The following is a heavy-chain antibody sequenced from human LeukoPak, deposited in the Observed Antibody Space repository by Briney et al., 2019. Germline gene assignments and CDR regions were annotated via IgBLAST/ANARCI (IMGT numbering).Heavy chain of an antibody. CDR2: IWYDGSNR. CDR3: AKAPYCTNGVCYAFDI. CDR1: GFTFSSYG. J-gene: IGHJ3*02. Sequence: GRSLRLSCAASGFTFSSYGMHWVRQAPGKGLEWVAVIWYDGSNRYYADSVKGRFTISRDNSKNTLYLQMNSLRAEDTAVYYCAKAPYCTNGVCYAFDIWGQGTMVTVSS. V-gene: IGHV3-33*06. D-gene: IGHD2-8*01.